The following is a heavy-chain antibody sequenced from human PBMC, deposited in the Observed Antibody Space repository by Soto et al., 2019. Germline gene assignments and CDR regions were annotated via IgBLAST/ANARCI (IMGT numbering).Heavy chain of an antibody. D-gene: IGHD5-18*01. Sequence: QVQLQESGPGLVKPSQTLSLTCTVSGGSISSADHYWRWIRQPPGKGLEWIGYIYYSGSTYYNPSLKSRITISIDTSKNQFSLKLSSVTAADTAVYYCAREAYGYTYGTNYFDYWGQGTLVTVSS. CDR2: IYYSGST. J-gene: IGHJ4*02. CDR3: AREAYGYTYGTNYFDY. V-gene: IGHV4-30-4*01. CDR1: GGSISSADHY.